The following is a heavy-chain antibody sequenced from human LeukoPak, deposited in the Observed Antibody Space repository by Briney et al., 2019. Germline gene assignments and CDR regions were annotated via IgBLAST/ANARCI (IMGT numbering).Heavy chain of an antibody. CDR3: ARDNLDSAMAFDY. D-gene: IGHD5-18*01. CDR1: GGSVSSGTYY. V-gene: IGHV4-61*01. CDR2: IYYSGSS. J-gene: IGHJ4*02. Sequence: PSETLSLTCAVSGGSVSSGTYYWSWIRQPPGKGLEWIGYIYYSGSSNYNPSLKSRVTIPVDTSKNQFSLKLNSVTAADTAVYYCARDNLDSAMAFDYWGQGTLVTVSS.